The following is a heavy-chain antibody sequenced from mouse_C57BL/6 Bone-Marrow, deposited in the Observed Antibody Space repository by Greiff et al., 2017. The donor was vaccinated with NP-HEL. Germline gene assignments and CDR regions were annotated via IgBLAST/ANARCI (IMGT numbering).Heavy chain of an antibody. CDR3: ARGGYGNLWYFDV. CDR1: GYTFTSYW. Sequence: QVHVKQPGAELVKPGASVKMSCKASGYTFTSYWITWVKQRPGQGLEWIGDIYPGSGSTNYNEKFKSKATLTVATSSSTAYMQLSSLTSEDSAVYYCARGGYGNLWYFDVWGTGTTVTVSS. V-gene: IGHV1-55*01. CDR2: IYPGSGST. D-gene: IGHD2-10*02. J-gene: IGHJ1*03.